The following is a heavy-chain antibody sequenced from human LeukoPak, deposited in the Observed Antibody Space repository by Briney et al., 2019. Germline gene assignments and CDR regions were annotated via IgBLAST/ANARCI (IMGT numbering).Heavy chain of an antibody. CDR2: IKQDGSEK. Sequence: GGFLRLSCAASGFTFSRYRMSWVRQAPGKGLEWVANIKQDGSEKHYVDSVKGRFTISRDNAKNSLYLQMNSLRVEDTAVYYCARDEYDSGGYYHPFDDWGQGTLVTVSS. D-gene: IGHD3-22*01. CDR1: GFTFSRYR. J-gene: IGHJ4*02. CDR3: ARDEYDSGGYYHPFDD. V-gene: IGHV3-7*01.